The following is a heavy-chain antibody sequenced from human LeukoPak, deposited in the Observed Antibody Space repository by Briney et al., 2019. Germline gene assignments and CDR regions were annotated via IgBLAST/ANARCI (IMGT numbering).Heavy chain of an antibody. D-gene: IGHD5/OR15-5a*01. CDR1: GFSRSTRGMC. V-gene: IGHV2-70*17. J-gene: IGHJ6*02. Sequence: ESGPTLVKDTQTLTLTCTFYGFSRSTRGMCMSWIRQTPGRALEWLARFAGDDDKFYSTSMNTRLSIFKDTSKNQVVLAMTNMDPVDTATYYCSRTFRYTVSSAGNYYTMDVWGQGTTVTVSS. CDR3: SRTFRYTVSSAGNYYTMDV. CDR2: FAGDDDK.